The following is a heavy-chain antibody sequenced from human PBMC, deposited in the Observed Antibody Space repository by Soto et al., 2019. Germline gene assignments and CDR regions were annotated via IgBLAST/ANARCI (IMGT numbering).Heavy chain of an antibody. CDR3: ARQRTTVVTQASFDH. CDR1: GESISSSSYY. D-gene: IGHD2-21*02. V-gene: IGHV4-39*01. J-gene: IGHJ4*02. Sequence: SETLSLTCIVSGESISSSSYYWGWIRQPPGKGLEWIGSIYYSGRTYYNPSFKSRVTISIDTSKNQFSLKLSSVTATDTAVYYCARQRTTVVTQASFDHSGQGALVTVSP. CDR2: IYYSGRT.